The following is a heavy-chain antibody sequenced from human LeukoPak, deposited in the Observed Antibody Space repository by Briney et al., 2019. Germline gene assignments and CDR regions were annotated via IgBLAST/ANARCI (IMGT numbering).Heavy chain of an antibody. Sequence: PGGSLRLSCAASGFTFSDYYMSWVRQAPGKGLEWVSYISGGSGYTKYADSVKGRFTISRDNAKNSLYLQVNSLRAEDTAVYYCARGTGTTAYFDYWGQGTPVTVSS. CDR1: GFTFSDYY. CDR2: ISGGSGYT. V-gene: IGHV3-11*06. J-gene: IGHJ4*02. CDR3: ARGTGTTAYFDY. D-gene: IGHD1-1*01.